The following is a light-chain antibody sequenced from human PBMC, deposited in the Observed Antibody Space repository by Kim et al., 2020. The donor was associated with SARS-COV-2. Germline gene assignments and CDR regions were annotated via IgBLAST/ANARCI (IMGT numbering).Light chain of an antibody. J-gene: IGLJ3*02. CDR1: SSDVGSSNY. V-gene: IGLV2-11*03. Sequence: GQSGTISCTGTSSDVGSSNYVSWYRQHPGKAPTVTIYDVSERPSGVPDRFSGSKSGNTASLTISGLQADDEADYYCCSYAGSNTFVFGGGTQLTVL. CDR2: DVS. CDR3: CSYAGSNTFV.